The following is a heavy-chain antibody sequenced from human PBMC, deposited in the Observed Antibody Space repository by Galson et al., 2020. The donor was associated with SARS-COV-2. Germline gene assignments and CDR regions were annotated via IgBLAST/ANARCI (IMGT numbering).Heavy chain of an antibody. J-gene: IGHJ4*01. Sequence: SETLSLTCSVSNGSISSDYWAWIRQTPGKGLEWIGFFHYDGSTNYNPSLKSRITISVDTSKNQFSLTLNSVTAADTAVYYCARYTTSSVSFDYWGHGTLVTVSS. V-gene: IGHV4-59*08. CDR3: ARYTTSSVSFDY. CDR2: FHYDGST. CDR1: NGSISSDY. D-gene: IGHD6-6*01.